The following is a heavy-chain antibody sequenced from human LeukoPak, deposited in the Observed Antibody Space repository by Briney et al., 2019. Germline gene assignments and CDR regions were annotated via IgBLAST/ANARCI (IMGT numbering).Heavy chain of an antibody. Sequence: PSETLSLTCTVSGGSISTYYWSWIRQPAGKGLEWIGRIYSSGSTNYNPSLKSRVTISVDRSKNQFSLKLSSVTAADTAVYYCARVGIYYGMDVWGQGTTVTVSS. V-gene: IGHV4-4*07. CDR1: GGSISTYY. J-gene: IGHJ6*02. CDR3: ARVGIYYGMDV. D-gene: IGHD1-26*01. CDR2: IYSSGST.